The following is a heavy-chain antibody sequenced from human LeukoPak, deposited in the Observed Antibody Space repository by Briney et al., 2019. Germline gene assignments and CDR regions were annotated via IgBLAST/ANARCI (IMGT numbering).Heavy chain of an antibody. V-gene: IGHV3-49*03. Sequence: GESLKISCTASGFSLTNYAVSWFRQAPGKGLEWVGYIRSKASGGTTEYAASVKGRFSISRDDSKSIAYLQMNSLKTEDTAVYYCSSDYSSGWYYFDYWGQGTLVTVSS. CDR2: IRSKASGGTT. CDR3: SSDYSSGWYYFDY. D-gene: IGHD6-19*01. CDR1: GFSLTNYA. J-gene: IGHJ4*02.